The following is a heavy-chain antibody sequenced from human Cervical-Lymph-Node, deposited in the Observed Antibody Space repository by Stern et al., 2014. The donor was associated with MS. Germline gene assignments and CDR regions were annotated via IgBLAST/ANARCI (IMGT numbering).Heavy chain of an antibody. CDR2: ISDDGNIR. J-gene: IGHJ4*02. V-gene: IGHV3-30*16. Sequence: QVQLVESGGGVVKPGRSRRLSCPACSNTWVRQAPGKGLEWGAVISDDGNIRYHADSVMGRFAMSRDKSKKTLYLQMHSLRPEDTAVVGSEKQLWTGLVWGQGTLVTVSS. CDR3: EKQLWTGLV. D-gene: IGHD3/OR15-3a*01. CDR1: SNT.